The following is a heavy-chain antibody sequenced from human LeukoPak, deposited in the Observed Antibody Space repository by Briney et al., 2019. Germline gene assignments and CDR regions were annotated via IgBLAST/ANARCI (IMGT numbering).Heavy chain of an antibody. Sequence: GASVPVSCKASGYTFTSYGISWVRQAPGQGLEWMGWISAYNGNANYAQKLQGRVTMTTDTSTSTAYMELRSLRSDDTAVYYCARDSVDPTYSSSWSADCGMDVWGQGTPVTVSS. CDR3: ARDSVDPTYSSSWSADCGMDV. J-gene: IGHJ6*02. V-gene: IGHV1-18*01. D-gene: IGHD6-13*01. CDR2: ISAYNGNA. CDR1: GYTFTSYG.